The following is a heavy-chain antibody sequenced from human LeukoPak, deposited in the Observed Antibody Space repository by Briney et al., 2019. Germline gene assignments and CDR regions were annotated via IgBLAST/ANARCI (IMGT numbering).Heavy chain of an antibody. V-gene: IGHV3-15*01. J-gene: IGHJ4*02. D-gene: IGHD5-12*01. CDR1: GFTFSNAW. Sequence: GGSLRLSCAASGFTFSNAWMSWVRQAPGKGLEWVGRIKSKPDGGTTDYAAPVKGRFTISRDDSKNTLYLQMNSLRDEDTAVYYCARDHGYAFDYWGQGTLVTVSS. CDR3: ARDHGYAFDY. CDR2: IKSKPDGGTT.